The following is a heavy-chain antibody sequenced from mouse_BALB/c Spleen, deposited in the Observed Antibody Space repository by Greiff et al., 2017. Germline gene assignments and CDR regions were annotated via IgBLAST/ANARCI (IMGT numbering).Heavy chain of an antibody. Sequence: EVKLMESGPGLVKPSQSLSLTCSVTGYSITSGYYWNWIRQFPGNKLEWMGYISYDGSNNYNPSLKNRISITRDTSKNQFFLKLNSVTTEDTATYYCARGGVWYFDVWGAGTTVTVSS. CDR1: GYSITSGYY. CDR2: ISYDGSN. J-gene: IGHJ1*01. CDR3: ARGGVWYFDV. V-gene: IGHV3-6*02.